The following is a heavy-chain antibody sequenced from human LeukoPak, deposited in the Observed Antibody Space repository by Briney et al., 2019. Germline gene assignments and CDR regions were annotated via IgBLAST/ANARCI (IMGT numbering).Heavy chain of an antibody. CDR2: VDPEDGET. D-gene: IGHD5-12*01. J-gene: IGHJ5*02. CDR1: GYTFTVYY. Sequence: GASVKVSCKVSGYTFTVYYMHGVQQAPGKGLEWMGLVDPEDGETIYAEKFQGRVTITADTSTDTACMELSSLRSEDTAVYYCATGGYSGYDFGENWFDPWGQGTLVTVSS. V-gene: IGHV1-69-2*01. CDR3: ATGGYSGYDFGENWFDP.